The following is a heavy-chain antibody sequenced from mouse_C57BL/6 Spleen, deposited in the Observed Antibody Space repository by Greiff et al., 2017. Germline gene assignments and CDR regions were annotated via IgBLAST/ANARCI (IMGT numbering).Heavy chain of an antibody. CDR3: ARLYDYAGYYAMDY. CDR2: ISSGGSYT. J-gene: IGHJ4*01. Sequence: EVQRVESGGDLVKPGGSLKLSCAASGFTFSSYGMSWVRQTPDKRLEWVATISSGGSYTYYPDSVKGRFTISRDNAKNTLYLQMSSLKSEDTAMYYCARLYDYAGYYAMDYWGPGTSVTVSS. CDR1: GFTFSSYG. V-gene: IGHV5-6*01. D-gene: IGHD2-4*01.